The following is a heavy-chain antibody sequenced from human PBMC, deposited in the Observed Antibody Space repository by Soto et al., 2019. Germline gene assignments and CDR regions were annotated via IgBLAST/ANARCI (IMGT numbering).Heavy chain of an antibody. D-gene: IGHD3-16*02. J-gene: IGHJ4*02. CDR3: ARDLSDGSIDY. CDR2: ISYDGSNK. Sequence: PGGSLRLSCAASGFTFSSYAMHWVRQAPGKGLEWVAVISYDGSNKYYADSVKGRFTISRDNSKNTLYLQMNSLRAEDTAVYYCARDLSDGSIDYWGQGTLVTVSS. CDR1: GFTFSSYA. V-gene: IGHV3-30-3*01.